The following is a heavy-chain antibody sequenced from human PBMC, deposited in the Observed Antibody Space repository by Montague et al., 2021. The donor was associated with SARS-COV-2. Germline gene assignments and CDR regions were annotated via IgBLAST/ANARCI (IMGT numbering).Heavy chain of an antibody. V-gene: IGHV2-26*01. D-gene: IGHD3-9*01. CDR2: IFSNDEK. CDR1: GFSLSNVRMG. CDR3: ARILGKCDTLTGYYNYLYFGLDV. J-gene: IGHJ6*02. Sequence: PALVKPTQTLTLTCTVSGFSLSNVRMGVSWIRRPPGKALEWLAHIFSNDEKSHNTSLKSRLTISKDSSKSQVVLILTNMDPLDTATYYCARILGKCDTLTGYYNYLYFGLDVWGQGTTVTVSS.